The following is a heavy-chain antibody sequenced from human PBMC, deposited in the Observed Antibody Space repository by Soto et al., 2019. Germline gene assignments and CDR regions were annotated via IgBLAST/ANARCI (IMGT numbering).Heavy chain of an antibody. Sequence: QVQLVQSGAEVKKPGASVKISCKASGDTFTSYYMHWVRQAPGQGLEWMGIINPSGDTSYAQKFQGGVTMTRDTSTSTVYMELSSLRSEDTAVYYCAGVYCSGGGCYGIDYWGQGTLVTVSS. V-gene: IGHV1-46*01. CDR2: INPSGDT. J-gene: IGHJ4*02. CDR1: GDTFTSYY. CDR3: AGVYCSGGGCYGIDY. D-gene: IGHD2-15*01.